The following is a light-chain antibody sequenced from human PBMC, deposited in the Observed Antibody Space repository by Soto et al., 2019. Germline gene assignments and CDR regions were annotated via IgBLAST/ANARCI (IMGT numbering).Light chain of an antibody. CDR3: QTWGTVTPVI. CDR1: SGHTNYA. Sequence: QPVLTQSPSASASLGASVKLTCTLDSGHTNYAIAWHQQQPKKGPRYLMKVNSDGTHIKGDGIPDRFSGSSSGAERYLTLSSLQSEDEADYYWQTWGTVTPVIFGGGTKLTVL. CDR2: VNSDGTH. J-gene: IGLJ2*01. V-gene: IGLV4-69*01.